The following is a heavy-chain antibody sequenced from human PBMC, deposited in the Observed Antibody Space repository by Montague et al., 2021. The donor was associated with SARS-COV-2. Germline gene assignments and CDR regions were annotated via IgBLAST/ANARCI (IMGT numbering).Heavy chain of an antibody. CDR3: ARFWSGYVDK. Sequence: SETLSLTCSFSGGSIRSYYWSWIWLPPGKALEWLGYIYYTGETTHNPSLKSRVTISVDTSRSQFSLRLTSVTAADTAVYFCARFWSGYVDKWSQGTLVTASS. D-gene: IGHD3-3*01. V-gene: IGHV4-59*01. CDR2: IYYTGET. J-gene: IGHJ4*02. CDR1: GGSIRSYY.